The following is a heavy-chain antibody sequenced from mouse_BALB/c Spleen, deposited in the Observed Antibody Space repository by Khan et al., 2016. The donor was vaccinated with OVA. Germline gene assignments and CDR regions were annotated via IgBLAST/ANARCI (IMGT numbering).Heavy chain of an antibody. CDR2: INTYTGEP. CDR3: ARVWNERIYAMDY. V-gene: IGHV9-3-1*01. CDR1: GYTFTNYG. J-gene: IGHJ4*01. Sequence: QIQLVQSGPELKKPGETVKISCKASGYTFTNYGMNWVKQAPGKGLKWMGWINTYTGEPTYADDFKGRFAFSLETSASTAYLQINNLKNEDTATXFGARVWNERIYAMDYWGQGTSVTVSS.